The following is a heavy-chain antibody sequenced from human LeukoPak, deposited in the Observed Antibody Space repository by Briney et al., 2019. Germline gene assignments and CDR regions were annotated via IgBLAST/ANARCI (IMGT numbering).Heavy chain of an antibody. CDR3: ARGRTDYYGSGSYLGA. D-gene: IGHD3-10*01. Sequence: PGGSLRLSCAASGFTFSDYYMSWIRQAPGKGLEWVSYISNTGSPIYYADSVKGRFTISRGNAKNSLYLQMNSLRAEDTAVYYCARGRTDYYGSGSYLGAWGQGILVTVSS. CDR1: GFTFSDYY. J-gene: IGHJ4*02. V-gene: IGHV3-11*04. CDR2: ISNTGSPI.